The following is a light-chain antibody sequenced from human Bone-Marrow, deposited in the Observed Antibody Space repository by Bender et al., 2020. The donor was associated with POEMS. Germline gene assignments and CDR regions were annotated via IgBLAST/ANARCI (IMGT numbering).Light chain of an antibody. CDR2: GVR. Sequence: QSALTQPASVSGSPGQSITISCTGTDSDVGTYNFVSWYQHPPGKAPKLVIYGVRQRPSGISDRFSGSKSGNTASLTISGLQPEDEADYYCCSYAGSRTLVFGGGTKLTVL. V-gene: IGLV2-23*02. CDR3: CSYAGSRTLV. CDR1: DSDVGTYNF. J-gene: IGLJ2*01.